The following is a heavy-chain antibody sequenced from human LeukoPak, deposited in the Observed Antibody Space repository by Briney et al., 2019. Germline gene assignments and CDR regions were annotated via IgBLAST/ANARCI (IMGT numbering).Heavy chain of an antibody. J-gene: IGHJ3*02. V-gene: IGHV1-2*04. CDR1: GYTFTGYY. D-gene: IGHD3-10*01. Sequence: ASVKVSCKASGYTFTGYYMHWVRQAPGQGLEWMGWINPNSGGTNYAQKFQGWVTMTRDTSISTAYMELSRLRSDDTAVYYCARGLGSGSFHDAFDIWGQGTMVTVSS. CDR3: ARGLGSGSFHDAFDI. CDR2: INPNSGGT.